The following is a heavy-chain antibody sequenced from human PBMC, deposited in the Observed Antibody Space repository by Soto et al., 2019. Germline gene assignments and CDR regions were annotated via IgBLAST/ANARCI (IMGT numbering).Heavy chain of an antibody. V-gene: IGHV4-61*01. Sequence: SDTLSLTCTVSGGSVSDGIYYWSWIRQPPGKGLEWIGYIHYTGNTNYNPSLNPSLKSRLTISVETSKNQFFLKLTSVTAADTAVYFCAREGWLHTNRGFDYWGQGIPVTVSS. D-gene: IGHD5-18*01. CDR2: IHYTGNT. J-gene: IGHJ4*02. CDR3: AREGWLHTNRGFDY. CDR1: GGSVSDGIYY.